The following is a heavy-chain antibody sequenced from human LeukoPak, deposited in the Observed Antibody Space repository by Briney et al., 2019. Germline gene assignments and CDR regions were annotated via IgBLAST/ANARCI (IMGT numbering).Heavy chain of an antibody. CDR3: ARVPSGSYYATYYYYYMDV. CDR1: GFKFDDYA. V-gene: IGHV3-9*01. Sequence: GGSLRLSCAASGFKFDDYAMQWVRQAPGKGLEWVSGISWDSGSIDYADSVKGRFTISRDNAKNSLYLQMNSLRAEDTALYYCARVPSGSYYATYYYYYMDVWGKGTTVTVSS. J-gene: IGHJ6*03. CDR2: ISWDSGSI. D-gene: IGHD1-26*01.